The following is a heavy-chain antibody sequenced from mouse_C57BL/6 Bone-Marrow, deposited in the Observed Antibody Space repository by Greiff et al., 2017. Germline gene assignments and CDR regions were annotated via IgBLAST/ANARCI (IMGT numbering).Heavy chain of an antibody. CDR3: TINWDYFDY. CDR1: GFNIKDDY. J-gene: IGHJ2*01. Sequence: VQLKQSRAELVRPGASVKLSCTASGFNIKDDYMHWVKQRPEQGLEWIGWIDPENGDTEYASKFQGKATITADTSSNTAYLQLSSLTSEDTAVYYCTINWDYFDYWGQGTTLTVSS. V-gene: IGHV14-4*01. D-gene: IGHD4-1*02. CDR2: IDPENGDT.